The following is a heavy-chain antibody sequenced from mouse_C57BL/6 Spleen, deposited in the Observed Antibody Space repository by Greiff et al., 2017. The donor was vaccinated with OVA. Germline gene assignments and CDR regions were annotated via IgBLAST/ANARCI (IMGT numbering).Heavy chain of an antibody. CDR3: ARCGYDGYYPFAY. CDR1: GYAFSSSW. CDR2: IYPGDGDT. Sequence: QVQLQQSGPELVKPGASVTISCKASGYAFSSSWMNWVKQRPGKGLEWIGRIYPGDGDTNYNGKFKGKATLTADKSSSTAYMQLSSLTSEDSAVYFCARCGYDGYYPFAYWGQGTLVTVSA. V-gene: IGHV1-82*01. J-gene: IGHJ3*01. D-gene: IGHD2-3*01.